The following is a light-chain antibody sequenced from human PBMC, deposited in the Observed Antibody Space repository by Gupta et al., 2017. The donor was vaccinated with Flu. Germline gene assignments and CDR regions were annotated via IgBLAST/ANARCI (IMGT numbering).Light chain of an antibody. Sequence: AWYRQKPGQAPRLLIHGASNGATGIPDRFRGRASGTVFTLTISGLELEDFALYYCQKYGTSPLFAFGPGTQVNIK. CDR3: QKYGTSPLFA. CDR2: GAS. V-gene: IGKV3-20*01. J-gene: IGKJ3*01.